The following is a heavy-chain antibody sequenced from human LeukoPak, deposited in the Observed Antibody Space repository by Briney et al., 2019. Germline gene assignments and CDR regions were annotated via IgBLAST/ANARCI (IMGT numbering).Heavy chain of an antibody. CDR3: ARGNQQLPRSTPDY. V-gene: IGHV3-74*01. D-gene: IGHD2-2*01. Sequence: GGSLRLSCAVSGFTFSSSWMHWVRQAPGKGLVWVSHIKTDGSTTAYADSVKGRFTISRDNAKNTLYLQMNSLRAEDTGVYYCARGNQQLPRSTPDYWGQETLVTVSS. CDR1: GFTFSSSW. CDR2: IKTDGSTT. J-gene: IGHJ4*02.